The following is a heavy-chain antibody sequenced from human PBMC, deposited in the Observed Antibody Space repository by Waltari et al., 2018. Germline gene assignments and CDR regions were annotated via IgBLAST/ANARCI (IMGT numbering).Heavy chain of an antibody. CDR1: GGSFSGYY. CDR2: INQSGST. CDR3: ARADDYYDSSGYYSEYFQH. V-gene: IGHV4-34*01. Sequence: QVQLQQWGAGLLKPSETLSLTCAVYGGSFSGYYWRWIRQPPGKGLEWIGEINQSGSTNYNPSLKSRVTISVDTSKNQFSLKLSSVTAADTAVYYCARADDYYDSSGYYSEYFQHWGQGTLVTVSS. D-gene: IGHD3-22*01. J-gene: IGHJ1*01.